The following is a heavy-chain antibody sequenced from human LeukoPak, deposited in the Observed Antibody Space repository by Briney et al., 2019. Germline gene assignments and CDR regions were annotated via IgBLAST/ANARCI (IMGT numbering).Heavy chain of an antibody. V-gene: IGHV4-34*01. CDR2: INHSGST. CDR3: ARGRPLEVLRYFDWFPPFDY. J-gene: IGHJ4*02. CDR1: GGSFSGYY. Sequence: PSETLSLTCAVYGGSFSGYYWSWIRQPPGKGLEWIGEINHSGSTNYNPSLKSRVTISVDTSKNQFSLKLSSVTAADTAVYYCARGRPLEVLRYFDWFPPFDYWGQGTLVTVSS. D-gene: IGHD3-9*01.